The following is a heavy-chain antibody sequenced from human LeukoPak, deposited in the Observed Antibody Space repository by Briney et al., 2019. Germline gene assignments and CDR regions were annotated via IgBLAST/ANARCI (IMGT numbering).Heavy chain of an antibody. V-gene: IGHV3-23*01. J-gene: IGHJ3*01. CDR3: GRDPNGDYIGAFEF. CDR2: RGGIGGAI. D-gene: IGHD4-17*01. Sequence: GGSLRLSCAASGFSFCNYALVWVRQSPAKGLEWVSARGGIGGAIRYADAVKGRFTISRDNDKNTLFLQMNSLSAGDTAVYYCGRDPNGDYIGAFEFWGQGTTVSVSS. CDR1: GFSFCNYA.